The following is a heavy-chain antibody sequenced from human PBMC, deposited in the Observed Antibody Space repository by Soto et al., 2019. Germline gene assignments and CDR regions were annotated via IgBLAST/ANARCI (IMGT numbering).Heavy chain of an antibody. Sequence: EVQLLESGGGLVQPGGSRRLSCAASGFTFSYYAMSWVRQAPGKGLEWVSDINGSGGSIYYADSVKGRFTISRDNSKNTVYLQMNSLRAEDTAIYYCAKTYSGYDYADYWGQGTLVTVSS. CDR2: INGSGGSI. V-gene: IGHV3-23*01. CDR3: AKTYSGYDYADY. D-gene: IGHD5-12*01. CDR1: GFTFSYYA. J-gene: IGHJ4*02.